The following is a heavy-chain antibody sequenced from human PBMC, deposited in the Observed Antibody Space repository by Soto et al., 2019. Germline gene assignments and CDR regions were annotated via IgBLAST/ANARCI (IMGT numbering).Heavy chain of an antibody. Sequence: PSETLSLTCAVSGGSISSGGYSWSWIRQPPGKGLEWIGYIHHSGSTYYNPSLKSRVTISVDRSKNQFSLKLRSVTAADTAVYYCARGNFGVVIMGFDYWGQGTLVTVSS. V-gene: IGHV4-30-2*01. CDR2: IHHSGST. CDR1: GGSISSGGYS. CDR3: ARGNFGVVIMGFDY. D-gene: IGHD3-3*01. J-gene: IGHJ4*02.